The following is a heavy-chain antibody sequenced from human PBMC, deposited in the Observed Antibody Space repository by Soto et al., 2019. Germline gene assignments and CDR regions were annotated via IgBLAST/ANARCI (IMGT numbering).Heavy chain of an antibody. D-gene: IGHD3-10*01. CDR2: ISDGGDLT. CDR1: GFAFSSHP. V-gene: IGHV3-23*01. Sequence: PGGSLRLSCEASGFAFSSHPMSWVRQAPEKGLEWVAGISDGGDLTYNADSVRGRFTISRDNSRNTLYLQMNSLRAEDTAVYYCARRVIGSSRDFDIWGQGTMVTVSS. CDR3: ARRVIGSSRDFDI. J-gene: IGHJ3*02.